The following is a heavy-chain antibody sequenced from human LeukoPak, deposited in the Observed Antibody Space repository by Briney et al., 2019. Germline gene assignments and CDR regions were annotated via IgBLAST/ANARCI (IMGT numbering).Heavy chain of an antibody. V-gene: IGHV7-4-1*02. CDR2: INTNTGNP. J-gene: IGHJ4*02. Sequence: GASVKVSCKASGYTFTSYAMNWVRQAPGQGLEWMGWINTNTGNPTYAQGFTGRFVFSLDTSVSTAYLQISSLKAEDTAVYYCARGGYCSSRSCYHFDHWGQGTLVTVSS. CDR3: ARGGYCSSRSCYHFDH. CDR1: GYTFTSYA. D-gene: IGHD2-2*01.